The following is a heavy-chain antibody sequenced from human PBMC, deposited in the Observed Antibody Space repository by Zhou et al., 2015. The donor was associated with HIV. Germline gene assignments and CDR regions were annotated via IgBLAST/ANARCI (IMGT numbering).Heavy chain of an antibody. V-gene: IGHV1-69*12. Sequence: QVQLVQSGAEVKKPGSSVKVSCKASGGTFSSYAISWVRQAPGQGLEWMGGIIPIFGTANYAQKFQGRVTITADESTSTAYMELSSLRSEDTAVYYCARSQYQYSGSSTLRGYYYYGMDVWGQGTTVTVSS. CDR1: GGTFSSYA. D-gene: IGHD1-26*01. J-gene: IGHJ6*02. CDR3: ARSQYQYSGSSTLRGYYYYGMDV. CDR2: IIPIFGTA.